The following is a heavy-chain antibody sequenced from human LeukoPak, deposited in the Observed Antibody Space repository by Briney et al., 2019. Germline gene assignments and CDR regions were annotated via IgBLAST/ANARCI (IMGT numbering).Heavy chain of an antibody. J-gene: IGHJ3*02. Sequence: SETLSLTCTVSGNSISSGDNYWSWIRQPAGKGLEWIGRIYTSGSTNYNPSLKSRVAISIDTSKNQFYLILTSVTAADTAVYYCARGGSYLSAFDIWGQGTMVTVSS. CDR3: ARGGSYLSAFDI. CDR1: GNSISSGDNY. D-gene: IGHD1-26*01. V-gene: IGHV4-61*02. CDR2: IYTSGST.